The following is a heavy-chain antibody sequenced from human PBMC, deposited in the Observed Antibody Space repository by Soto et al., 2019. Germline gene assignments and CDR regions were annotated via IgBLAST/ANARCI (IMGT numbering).Heavy chain of an antibody. Sequence: SETLSLTCAVYGGSFSGYYWSWIRQPPGKGLEWIGEINHSGSTNYNPSLKSRVTISVDTSKNQFSLKLSSVTAADTAVYYCARVGDAGVGGVSYFRYYYGMDVWGQGTTVTVSS. J-gene: IGHJ6*02. CDR2: INHSGST. CDR1: GGSFSGYY. D-gene: IGHD3-16*01. V-gene: IGHV4-34*01. CDR3: ARVGDAGVGGVSYFRYYYGMDV.